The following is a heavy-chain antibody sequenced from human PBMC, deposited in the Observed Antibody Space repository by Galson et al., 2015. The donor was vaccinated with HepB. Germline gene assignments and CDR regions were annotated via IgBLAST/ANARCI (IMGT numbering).Heavy chain of an antibody. CDR3: ARPIQEFDILTCPFDC. D-gene: IGHD3-9*01. CDR2: INPSSGGT. CDR1: GYTFTDYY. Sequence: SVKVSCKAAGYTFTDYYVHWVRQVPGQGLEWMGWINPSSGGTSYAQKFQGRVTMTRDTSISTVYMELSRLRSDDTAVYYCARPIQEFDILTCPFDCWGQGTLVTVSS. J-gene: IGHJ4*02. V-gene: IGHV1-2*02.